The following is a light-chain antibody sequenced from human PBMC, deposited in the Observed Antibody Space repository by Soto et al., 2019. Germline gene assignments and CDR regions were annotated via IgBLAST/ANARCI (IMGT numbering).Light chain of an antibody. CDR1: QSVSSSY. J-gene: IGKJ1*01. V-gene: IGKV3-20*01. CDR2: GAS. CDR3: QQYGSSPGT. Sequence: EIVLTQSPGTLSLSPGERATLSCRASQSVSSSYLAWYQQKPGQAPRLLIYGASSRATGIPDRFSGSGSGTDFTLTISRLEPEDFAGYYCQQYGSSPGTFGKGTKVEIK.